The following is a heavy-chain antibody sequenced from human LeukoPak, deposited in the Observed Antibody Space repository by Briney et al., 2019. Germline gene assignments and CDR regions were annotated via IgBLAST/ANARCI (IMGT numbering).Heavy chain of an antibody. Sequence: KPSETPSLNFAVYGGSLSGFYWTWIRPPPGEGVGWIGEIHYSGRINYNPSLKSRVTISADTSNNHFSLKMNSVTAADTAVYYCSRGTDAYKCGNSWGQGTLVTVS. V-gene: IGHV4-34*01. CDR2: IHYSGRI. J-gene: IGHJ4*02. D-gene: IGHD5-24*01. CDR1: GGSLSGFY. CDR3: SRGTDAYKCGNS.